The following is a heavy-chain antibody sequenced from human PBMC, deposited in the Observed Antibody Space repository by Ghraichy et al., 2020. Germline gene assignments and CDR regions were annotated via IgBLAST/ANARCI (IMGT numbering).Heavy chain of an antibody. D-gene: IGHD1-14*01. CDR3: ANRARTFDY. CDR2: IKPDGSEK. J-gene: IGHJ4*02. V-gene: IGHV3-7*01. CDR1: GFTFTTYW. Sequence: GGSLRLSCSASGFTFTTYWMSWVRQAPGTGLEWVATIKPDGSEKYYLDSVKGRFTVSRDNTKNSLYLQMNSRTAEDTAVYYCANRARTFDYWGLGTLVTVSS.